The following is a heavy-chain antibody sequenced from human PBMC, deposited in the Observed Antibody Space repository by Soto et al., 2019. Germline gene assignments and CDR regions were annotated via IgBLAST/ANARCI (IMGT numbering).Heavy chain of an antibody. Sequence: EARLLESGGGSVQPGGSLRLSCVVSGFSMSNHALTWVRQAPGKGLEWVSSISSTGSKTYYADSIKGRFTISRDNSKNTVFLQMNSLRPDDMAFYFCAREPKPFMTGYYDLWGQGTLVTVSS. CDR3: AREPKPFMTGYYDL. CDR2: ISSTGSKT. J-gene: IGHJ4*02. D-gene: IGHD3-9*01. V-gene: IGHV3-23*01. CDR1: GFSMSNHA.